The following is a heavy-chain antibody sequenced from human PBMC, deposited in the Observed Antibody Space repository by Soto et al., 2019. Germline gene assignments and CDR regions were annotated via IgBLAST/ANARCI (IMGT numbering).Heavy chain of an antibody. V-gene: IGHV1-8*01. J-gene: IGHJ3*02. CDR3: ARKRVMANDAFDI. CDR2: MNPNSGNT. D-gene: IGHD3-16*01. Sequence: ASVKVSCKASGYTFTSYDINWVRQATGQGLEWKGWMNPNSGNTGYAQKFQGRVTMTRNTSISTAYMELSSLRSEDTAVYYCARKRVMANDAFDIWGQGTMVTVSS. CDR1: GYTFTSYD.